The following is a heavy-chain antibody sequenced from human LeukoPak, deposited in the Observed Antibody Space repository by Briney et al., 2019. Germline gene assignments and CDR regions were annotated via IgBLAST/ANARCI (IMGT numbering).Heavy chain of an antibody. Sequence: SETLSLTCTVSGGSISSSSYYWGWIRQPPGKGLEWIGSIYYSGSTYYNPSLKSRVTISVDTSKNQFSLKLSSVTAADTAVYYCARMVRGVMPRPFDYWGQGTLVTVSS. CDR2: IYYSGST. CDR1: GGSISSSSYY. J-gene: IGHJ4*02. V-gene: IGHV4-39*07. D-gene: IGHD3-10*01. CDR3: ARMVRGVMPRPFDY.